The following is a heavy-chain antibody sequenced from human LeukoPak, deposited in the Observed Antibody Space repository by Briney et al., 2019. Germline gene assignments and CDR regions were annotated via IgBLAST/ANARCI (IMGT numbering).Heavy chain of an antibody. CDR3: AGEEMATNEVDY. V-gene: IGHV3-30-3*01. D-gene: IGHD5-24*01. Sequence: GGSLRLSCAASGFTFSSYAMHWVRQAPGKGLEWVAVISYDGSNKYYADSVKGRFTISRDNSKNTLYLQMNSLRAEDTAVYYCAGEEMATNEVDYWGQGTLVTVSS. J-gene: IGHJ4*02. CDR2: ISYDGSNK. CDR1: GFTFSSYA.